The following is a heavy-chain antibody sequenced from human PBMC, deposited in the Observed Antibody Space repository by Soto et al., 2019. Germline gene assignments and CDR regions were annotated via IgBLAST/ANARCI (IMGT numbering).Heavy chain of an antibody. D-gene: IGHD2-2*01. V-gene: IGHV1-8*01. J-gene: IGHJ6*03. Sequence: ASVKVSCKASGYTFTSYDINWVRQATGQGLEWMGWMNPNSGNTGYAQKFQGRVTMTRNTSISTAYMELSSLRSEDTAVYYCARVGPAAMYYYYYYYMDVWGKGTTVTSP. CDR1: GYTFTSYD. CDR2: MNPNSGNT. CDR3: ARVGPAAMYYYYYYYMDV.